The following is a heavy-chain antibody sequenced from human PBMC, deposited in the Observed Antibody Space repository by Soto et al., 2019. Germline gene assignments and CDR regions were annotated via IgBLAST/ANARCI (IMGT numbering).Heavy chain of an antibody. CDR2: ISAYNGNT. J-gene: IGHJ6*02. Sequence: SVKVTCKASGYTFTSYGISWVRQAPGHVLEWMGWISAYNGNTNYAQKLQGRVTMTTDTSTSTAYMELSSLRSDDTAVYYCARLSIAVPGTSFYYYSSCMDVWSQGTTVTVSS. V-gene: IGHV1-18*04. CDR3: ARLSIAVPGTSFYYYSSCMDV. D-gene: IGHD6-19*01. CDR1: GYTFTSYG.